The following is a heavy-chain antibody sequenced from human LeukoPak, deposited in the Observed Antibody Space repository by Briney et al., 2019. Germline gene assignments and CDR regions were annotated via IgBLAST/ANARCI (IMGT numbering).Heavy chain of an antibody. Sequence: SETLSLTCTVSGYSISTSYYWGWIRQPPGQGLEWIGSIYHSGNTYYSPSLKSRVTISVDTSKNQFSLKLNSVTAADTAVYYCARAGYGDSDFDYWGQGTLVTVSS. J-gene: IGHJ4*02. CDR1: GYSISTSYY. CDR2: IYHSGNT. D-gene: IGHD4-17*01. V-gene: IGHV4-38-2*02. CDR3: ARAGYGDSDFDY.